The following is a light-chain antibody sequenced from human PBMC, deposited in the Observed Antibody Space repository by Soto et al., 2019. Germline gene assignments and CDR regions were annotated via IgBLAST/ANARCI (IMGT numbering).Light chain of an antibody. J-gene: IGKJ5*01. V-gene: IGKV3-11*01. Sequence: DTVLTQSPGTLSLSPGKRATLSCRASQSVGTYLAWYQQKTGQAPRLLIYDASNRDTGIAPRFRGSGSGTDFTLPISSVEPEDFEVYICQQRSNWPPTFGQGTRLEIK. CDR1: QSVGTY. CDR2: DAS. CDR3: QQRSNWPPT.